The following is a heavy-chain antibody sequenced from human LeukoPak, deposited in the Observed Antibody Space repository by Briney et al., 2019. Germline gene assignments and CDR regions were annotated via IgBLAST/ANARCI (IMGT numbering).Heavy chain of an antibody. D-gene: IGHD1-26*01. Sequence: SQTLSLTCTVSGGSISSGSYYWSWIRQPAGKGLEWYGGIYTSGSTNYNRSLKIRVTITVDTSKNQFALKLTSGTAPDRALFCSASNAGSGSYYGGGDYWGQGTLVTVSS. CDR2: IYTSGST. J-gene: IGHJ4*02. CDR1: GGSISSGSYY. CDR3: ASNAGSGSYYGGGDY. V-gene: IGHV4-61*02.